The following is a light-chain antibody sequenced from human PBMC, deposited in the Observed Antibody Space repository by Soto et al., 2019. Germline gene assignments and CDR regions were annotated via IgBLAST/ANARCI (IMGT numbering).Light chain of an antibody. CDR1: QGFNNNY. V-gene: IGKV3-20*01. J-gene: IGKJ1*01. CDR2: GAS. Sequence: EIVLTQSPATLSLSPGERATLSCRASQGFNNNYLAWYQQKPGQAPRLVIYGASSRATGIPDRFSASGSGTDFTLTISRLEPEDFAVYYCQQYTSAPLTFGQGTKVDIK. CDR3: QQYTSAPLT.